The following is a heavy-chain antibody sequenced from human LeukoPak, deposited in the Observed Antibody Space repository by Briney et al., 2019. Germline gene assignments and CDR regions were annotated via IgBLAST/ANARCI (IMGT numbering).Heavy chain of an antibody. Sequence: ASVRVSCKASGYTFTNNYIHWVRHTPGHGLGWMGWISPNRGDTNHAQQFQGRVTMTRDTSISTAFMELTRLTSDDTAVYYCTRDLLGFATTPLSDWGQGTLVTVSS. J-gene: IGHJ4*02. CDR2: ISPNRGDT. V-gene: IGHV1-2*02. CDR1: GYTFTNNY. CDR3: TRDLLGFATTPLSD. D-gene: IGHD4-17*01.